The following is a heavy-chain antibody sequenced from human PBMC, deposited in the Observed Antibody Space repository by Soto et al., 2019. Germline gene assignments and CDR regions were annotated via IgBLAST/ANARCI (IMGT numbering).Heavy chain of an antibody. CDR2: ISAYNGNT. J-gene: IGHJ6*02. D-gene: IGHD3-16*01. CDR3: ARDGALGENHYYYGMDV. V-gene: IGHV1-18*01. CDR1: GYTFTSYG. Sequence: QVQLVQSGAEVKKPGASVKVSCKASGYTFTSYGISWVRQAPGQGLEWMGWISAYNGNTNYAQKLQGRVTMTTDTSTSTAYMELRILRSDDTDVYYCARDGALGENHYYYGMDVWGQGTTVTVSS.